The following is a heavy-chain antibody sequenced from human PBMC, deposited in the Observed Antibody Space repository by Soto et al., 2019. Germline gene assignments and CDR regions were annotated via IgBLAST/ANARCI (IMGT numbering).Heavy chain of an antibody. CDR2: ISAYNGNT. Sequence: GASVKVSCKASGYTFTSYGISWVRQAPGQGLEWMGWISAYNGNTNYAQKLQGRVTMTTDTSTSTAYMELRSLRSDDTAVYYCARLRLHLGELSSFDYWGKGTLVTVPS. CDR3: ARLRLHLGELSSFDY. J-gene: IGHJ4*02. D-gene: IGHD3-16*02. V-gene: IGHV1-18*01. CDR1: GYTFTSYG.